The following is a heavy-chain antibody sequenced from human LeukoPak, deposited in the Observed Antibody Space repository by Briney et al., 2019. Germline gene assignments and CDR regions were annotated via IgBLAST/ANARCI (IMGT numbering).Heavy chain of an antibody. Sequence: SETLSLTCTVSGGSISSGSYYWSWIRQPAGKGLEWIGRIYTSGTTNYNPSLKSRVTISVDTSKNQFSLKLSSVTAADTAVYYCACSGWYISVNYYYYMDVWGNGTTVTISS. J-gene: IGHJ6*03. V-gene: IGHV4-61*02. CDR1: GGSISSGSYY. D-gene: IGHD6-19*01. CDR3: ACSGWYISVNYYYYMDV. CDR2: IYTSGTT.